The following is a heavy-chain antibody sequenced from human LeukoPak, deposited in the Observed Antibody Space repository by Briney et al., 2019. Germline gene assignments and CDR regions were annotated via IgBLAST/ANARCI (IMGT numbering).Heavy chain of an antibody. CDR1: GGSLSSSSYY. CDR2: IYYSGST. V-gene: IGHV4-39*01. CDR3: ASNTRVLRYFDWFPDWFDP. J-gene: IGHJ5*02. D-gene: IGHD3-9*01. Sequence: PSETLSLTCTVSGGSLSSSSYYWGWLRQPPGKGLEWIGSIYYSGSTYYNPSLKSRVTISVDTSKNQFSLKLSSVTAADTAVYYCASNTRVLRYFDWFPDWFDPWGQGTLVTVSS.